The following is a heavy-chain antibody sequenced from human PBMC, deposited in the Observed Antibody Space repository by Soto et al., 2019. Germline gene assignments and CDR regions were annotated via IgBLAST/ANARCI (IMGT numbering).Heavy chain of an antibody. V-gene: IGHV1-69*02. J-gene: IGHJ4*02. Sequence: QVQLVQSGAEVKKPGSSVKVSCKASGGTFSSYTISWVRQAPGQGLEWMGRIIPILGIANYAQKFQGRVTSTADKSTSTSDMELSSLRSEDTAVYYCAREEYYYGSGDFFDYWGQGTLVTVSS. CDR1: GGTFSSYT. D-gene: IGHD3-10*01. CDR2: IIPILGIA. CDR3: AREEYYYGSGDFFDY.